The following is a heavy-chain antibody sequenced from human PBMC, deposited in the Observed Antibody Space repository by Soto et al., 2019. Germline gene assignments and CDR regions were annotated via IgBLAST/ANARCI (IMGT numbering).Heavy chain of an antibody. D-gene: IGHD3-10*02. CDR2: ASALGRP. J-gene: IGHJ5*02. CDR3: ARAGRVESSIMLVP. CDR1: GSSLSPYY. V-gene: IGHV4-59*01. Sequence: SETLSLTCAVSGSSLSPYYWNWIRQPPGKKLELIGYASALGRPNYNPSLKRRVTMSLDTSNNPFSLELTSVTAADTAVYYCARAGRVESSIMLVPWGQGTLVTVSS.